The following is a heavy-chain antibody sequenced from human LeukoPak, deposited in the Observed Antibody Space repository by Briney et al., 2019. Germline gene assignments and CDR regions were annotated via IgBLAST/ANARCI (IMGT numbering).Heavy chain of an antibody. J-gene: IGHJ4*02. CDR3: AIVTYYYDSSGYLDY. CDR2: ISAYNGNT. V-gene: IGHV1-18*01. Sequence: GASVKVSCKASGYTFTSYGISWVRQAPGQGLEWMGWISAYNGNTNYAQKIQGRVTMTTDTSTSTAYMELRSLRSDDTAVYYCAIVTYYYDSSGYLDYWGQGTLVTVSS. D-gene: IGHD3-22*01. CDR1: GYTFTSYG.